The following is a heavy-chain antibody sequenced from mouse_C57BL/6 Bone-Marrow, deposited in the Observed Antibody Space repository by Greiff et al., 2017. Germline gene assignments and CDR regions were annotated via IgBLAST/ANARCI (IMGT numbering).Heavy chain of an antibody. D-gene: IGHD1-1*01. J-gene: IGHJ2*01. V-gene: IGHV5-6*01. CDR2: ISSGGSYT. CDR3: ARHPYGSSYRYFDY. Sequence: EVKLVESGGDLVKPGGSLKLSCAASGFTFSSYGMSWVRQTPDKRLEWVATISSGGSYTYYPDSVKGRFTISRDNAKNTLYLQMSSLKSEDTAMYYCARHPYGSSYRYFDYWGQGTTLTVSS. CDR1: GFTFSSYG.